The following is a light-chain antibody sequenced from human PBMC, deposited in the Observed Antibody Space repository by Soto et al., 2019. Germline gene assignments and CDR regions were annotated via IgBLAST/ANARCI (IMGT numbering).Light chain of an antibody. V-gene: IGKV1-39*01. CDR3: QQSYCSPTWT. CDR1: QSISSY. J-gene: IGKJ1*01. CDR2: AAF. Sequence: DIQMTQSPSSLAACVGDRVTITCRASQSISSYLNWYQQKPGKPPKLLIYAAFSLQNGVPSRFSGSGSGTDFTLTISSMQPEDFATYCCQQSYCSPTWTFGQGTKVDIK.